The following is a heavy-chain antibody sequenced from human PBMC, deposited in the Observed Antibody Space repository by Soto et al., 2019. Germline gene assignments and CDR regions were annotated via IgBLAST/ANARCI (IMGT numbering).Heavy chain of an antibody. CDR3: ARDPPATRHGMDV. CDR2: ISYDGSNK. J-gene: IGHJ6*02. Sequence: QPGGSLRLSCAASGFTFSSYGMHWVRQAPGKGLEWVAVISYDGSNKYYADSVKGRFTISRDNSKNTQYLQMKSLRAEDTAVYYCARDPPATRHGMDVWGQGTTVTVSS. CDR1: GFTFSSYG. V-gene: IGHV3-30*03.